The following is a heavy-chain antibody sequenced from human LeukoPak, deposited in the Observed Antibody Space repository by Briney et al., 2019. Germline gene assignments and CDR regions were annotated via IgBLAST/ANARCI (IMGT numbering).Heavy chain of an antibody. CDR1: GFALDDYG. CDR2: INWNGGST. V-gene: IGHV3-20*04. J-gene: IGHJ4*02. Sequence: PGGSLRLSCAASGFALDDYGMSWVRQAPGKGLEWVSGINWNGGSTGYADSVKGRFTISRDNAKNSLYLQMNSLRAEDTALYYCARVHSSSWGGFDYWGQGTLVTVSS. CDR3: ARVHSSSWGGFDY. D-gene: IGHD6-13*01.